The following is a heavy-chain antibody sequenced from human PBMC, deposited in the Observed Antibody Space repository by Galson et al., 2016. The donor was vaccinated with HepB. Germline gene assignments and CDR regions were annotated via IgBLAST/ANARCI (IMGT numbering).Heavy chain of an antibody. V-gene: IGHV3-30*04. D-gene: IGHD3-9*01. CDR3: ARDPDYNNSTGTFDY. CDR1: GFTFSYHA. CDR2: ISYDGSRR. Sequence: SLRLSCAASGFTFSYHALHWVRQAPGKGLEWVSVISYDGSRRYYADSVKGRFTIYRDNSKNTLFLQMNSLTREDTAVYFCARDPDYNNSTGTFDYWGQGSLVTLSS. J-gene: IGHJ4*02.